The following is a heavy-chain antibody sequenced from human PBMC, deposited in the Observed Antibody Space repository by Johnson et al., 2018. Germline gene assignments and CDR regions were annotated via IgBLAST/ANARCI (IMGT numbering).Heavy chain of an antibody. D-gene: IGHD4-23*01. CDR2: ISYDGNKE. V-gene: IGHV3-30*03. J-gene: IGHJ2*01. CDR3: LGFGGYSQ. Sequence: QVQLVQSGGGVVQPGRSLRLSCAASGFTFSTYGMHWVRQAPGKGLEWVAVISYDGNKEYYADSVKGRFTISRDTFKNTLYLQMNSLRAEDTAVYYCLGFGGYSQWGRGTLVTVSS. CDR1: GFTFSTYG.